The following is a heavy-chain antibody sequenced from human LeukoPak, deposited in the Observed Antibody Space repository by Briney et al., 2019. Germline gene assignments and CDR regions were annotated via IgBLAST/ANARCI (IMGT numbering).Heavy chain of an antibody. CDR2: VYYSGNT. CDR1: GGPISSSSSF. Sequence: SETLSLTCTVSGGPISSSSSFWAWIRQPPGKGLEWIGNVYYSGNTHYNPSLKSRVTISSDTSKNQFSLRLTSVTAADTAVYYCARHGLYQDYGYWGQGTLVTVSA. CDR3: ARHGLYQDYGY. V-gene: IGHV4-39*01. J-gene: IGHJ4*02. D-gene: IGHD3-16*01.